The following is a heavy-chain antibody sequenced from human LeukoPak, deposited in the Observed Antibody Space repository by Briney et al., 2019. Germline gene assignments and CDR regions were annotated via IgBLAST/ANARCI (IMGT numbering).Heavy chain of an antibody. CDR2: IIPIFGTA. J-gene: IGHJ5*02. V-gene: IGHV1-69*06. D-gene: IGHD2-2*01. Sequence: GASVKVSCKASGYTFTSYAISWVRQAPGQGLEWMGGIIPIFGTANYAQKFQGRVTITADKSTSTAYMELSSLRSEDTAVYYCARSPRYCSSTSCYGFNWFDPWGQGTLVTVSS. CDR3: ARSPRYCSSTSCYGFNWFDP. CDR1: GYTFTSYA.